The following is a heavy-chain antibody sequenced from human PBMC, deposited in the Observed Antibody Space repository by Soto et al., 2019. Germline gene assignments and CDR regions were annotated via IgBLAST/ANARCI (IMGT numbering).Heavy chain of an antibody. Sequence: QITLKESGPPLVKPTQTLTLTCTFSGFSLSTSGVGVGWIRQPPGKALEWLALIYWDDDKRYSPSLKSRLTITKDTPKNQVVLTMTNMDPVDTATYSCAHSRAQRGYRYRSDYWGQGTLVTVSS. CDR1: GFSLSTSGVG. J-gene: IGHJ4*02. CDR3: AHSRAQRGYRYRSDY. D-gene: IGHD5-18*01. CDR2: IYWDDDK. V-gene: IGHV2-5*02.